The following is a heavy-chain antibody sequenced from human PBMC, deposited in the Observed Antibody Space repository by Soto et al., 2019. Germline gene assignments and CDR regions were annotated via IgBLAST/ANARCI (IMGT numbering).Heavy chain of an antibody. D-gene: IGHD5-18*01. CDR3: ARDLLVAGGYXYGLVPNPYYYYYGMDV. CDR2: IYYSGST. V-gene: IGHV4-59*01. J-gene: IGHJ6*02. CDR1: GGSISSYY. Sequence: PSETLSLTCTVSGGSISSYYWSWIRQPPGKGLEWIGYIYYSGSTNYNPSLKSRVTISVDTSKNQFSLKLSSVTAADTAVYYCARDLLVAGGYXYGLVPNPYYYYYGMDVWGQGTTVTVSS.